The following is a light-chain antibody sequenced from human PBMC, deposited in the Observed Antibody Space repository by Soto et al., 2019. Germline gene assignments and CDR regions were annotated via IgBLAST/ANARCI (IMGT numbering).Light chain of an antibody. V-gene: IGKV1-5*03. CDR2: KAS. CDR3: QQYNDNWT. CDR1: QSISSW. J-gene: IGKJ1*01. Sequence: DIQMTQSPSTLSASVGDRVTITCRASQSISSWLAWYQQKPRTAPNLLIYKASTLQSGVPSRFSGSGSGTEFTLTISSLHPDDSATYYCQQYNDNWTFGQGTKVEIK.